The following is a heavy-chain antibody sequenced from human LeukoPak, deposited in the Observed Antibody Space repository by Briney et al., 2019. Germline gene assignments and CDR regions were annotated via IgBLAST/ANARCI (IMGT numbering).Heavy chain of an antibody. V-gene: IGHV4-30-2*01. CDR2: IYHSGST. CDR3: ARAAIRSGYLFDY. J-gene: IGHJ4*02. D-gene: IGHD3-3*01. Sequence: KTSETLSLTCAVSGGSISSGGYSWSWIRQPPGKGLEWIGYIYHSGSTYYNPSLKSRVTISVDRSKNQFSLKLSSVTAADTAVYYCARAAIRSGYLFDYWGQGTLVTVSS. CDR1: GGSISSGGYS.